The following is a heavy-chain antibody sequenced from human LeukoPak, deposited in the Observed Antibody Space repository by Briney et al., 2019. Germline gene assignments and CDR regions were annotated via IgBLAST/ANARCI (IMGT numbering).Heavy chain of an antibody. D-gene: IGHD3-10*01. CDR3: ARGPPGYGSGSYYYWFDP. CDR1: GGTFSSYA. J-gene: IGHJ5*02. Sequence: SVKVSCKASGGTFSSYAISWVRQAPGQGLEWMGGIIPIFGTAKYAQKFQGRVTITADESTSTAYMELSSLRSEDTAVYYCARGPPGYGSGSYYYWFDPWGQGTLVTVSS. V-gene: IGHV1-69*13. CDR2: IIPIFGTA.